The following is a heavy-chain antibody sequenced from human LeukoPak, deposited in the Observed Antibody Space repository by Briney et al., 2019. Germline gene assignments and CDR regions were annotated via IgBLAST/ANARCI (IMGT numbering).Heavy chain of an antibody. D-gene: IGHD3-10*01. V-gene: IGHV3-23*01. J-gene: IGHJ4*02. CDR3: AKHFFGYGNSYNVDY. CDR1: GFTFSSYA. Sequence: GGSLRVSCAASGFTFSSYAMSWVRQAPGKGLEWVSTISSSAYSTYYADSVKGRFTISRDNFKNTLYLQMNSLRADDTAVYYCAKHFFGYGNSYNVDYWGQGTLVTVSS. CDR2: ISSSAYST.